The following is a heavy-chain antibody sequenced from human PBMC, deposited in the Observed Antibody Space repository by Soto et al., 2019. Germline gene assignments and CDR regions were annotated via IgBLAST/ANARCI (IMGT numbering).Heavy chain of an antibody. J-gene: IGHJ4*02. V-gene: IGHV2-5*02. CDR1: GFSLTTSGVG. Sequence: QITLNESGPTVVKPAETLTLTCTFSGFSLTTSGVGVGWIRQSPGKAPEWLALMYWDDDKRYSAALKSSLTITKDTSQNQVVLTMASVDPADTATYYCAHRILRTVFGLVTTTAIYFDFWGQGTPVVVSS. D-gene: IGHD3-3*01. CDR3: AHRILRTVFGLVTTTAIYFDF. CDR2: MYWDDDK.